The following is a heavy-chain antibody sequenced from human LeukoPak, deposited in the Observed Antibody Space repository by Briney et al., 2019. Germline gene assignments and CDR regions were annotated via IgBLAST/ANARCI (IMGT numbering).Heavy chain of an antibody. D-gene: IGHD2-2*01. CDR2: ISAYNGNT. V-gene: IGHV1-18*01. CDR1: GYTFTSYG. J-gene: IGHJ6*03. Sequence: ASVKVPCKASGYTFTSYGISWGRQAPGQGLEWMGWISAYNGNTNYAQKLQGRVTMTTDTSTSTAYMELRSLRSDDTAVYYCARDCTSTSCPYYYYYYMDVWGKGTTVTVSS. CDR3: ARDCTSTSCPYYYYYYMDV.